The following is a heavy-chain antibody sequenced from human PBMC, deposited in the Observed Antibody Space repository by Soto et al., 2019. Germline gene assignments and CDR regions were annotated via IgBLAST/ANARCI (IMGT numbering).Heavy chain of an antibody. Sequence: PSETLSLTCTVSGSSSSSYYWSWIRRPPGKGLEWIGYIYYSGSTNYNPSLKSRVTISVDTSKNQFSLKLSSVTAADTAVYYCARVSYYDYIWGSYRHIYYFDYWGQGTLVTVSS. J-gene: IGHJ4*02. CDR1: GSSSSSYY. D-gene: IGHD3-16*02. V-gene: IGHV4-59*01. CDR2: IYYSGST. CDR3: ARVSYYDYIWGSYRHIYYFDY.